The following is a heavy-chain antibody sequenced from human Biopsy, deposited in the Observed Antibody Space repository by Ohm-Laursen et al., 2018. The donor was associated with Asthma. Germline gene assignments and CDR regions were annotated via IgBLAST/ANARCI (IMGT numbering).Heavy chain of an antibody. Sequence: ASAKLSCKASGYTFISYAIHCVRQAPGQRLGWMGWINAGKGNTKYSQKFQGRVTITRDTSASTAHMELSRLRSEDTAVYYCARTYYDFLTGQVNDAFAMWGQGTMVTVSS. CDR3: ARTYYDFLTGQVNDAFAM. V-gene: IGHV1-3*01. D-gene: IGHD3-9*01. J-gene: IGHJ3*02. CDR1: GYTFISYA. CDR2: INAGKGNT.